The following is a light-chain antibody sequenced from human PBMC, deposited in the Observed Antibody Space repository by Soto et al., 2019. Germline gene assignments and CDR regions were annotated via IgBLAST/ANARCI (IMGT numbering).Light chain of an antibody. V-gene: IGKV3-11*01. CDR1: QSVSSY. CDR3: QQRSNWPPIT. CDR2: DAS. Sequence: EIVLTQSPATLSLSPGERATLSCRASQSVSSYLAWYQQKPGQAPKLLIYDASNRATGIPARFSGSGSGTDFTLTISSIEPDDFAVYYCQQRSNWPPITFGQGTRLDIK. J-gene: IGKJ5*01.